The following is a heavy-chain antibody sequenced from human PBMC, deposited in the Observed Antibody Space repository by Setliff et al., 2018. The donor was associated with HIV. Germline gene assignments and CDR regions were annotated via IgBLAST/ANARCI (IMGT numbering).Heavy chain of an antibody. V-gene: IGHV3-7*01. CDR1: GFTFSSYW. CDR2: IKQDGSEK. D-gene: IGHD5-18*01. CDR3: AKDAGSYSYVHEYFQH. Sequence: SLRLSCAASGFTFSSYWMSWVRQAPGKGLEWMANIKQDGSEKYYADSVKGRFTISRDNSKNTLYLQMNSLRAEDTAVYYCAKDAGSYSYVHEYFQHWGQGTLVTVSS. J-gene: IGHJ1*01.